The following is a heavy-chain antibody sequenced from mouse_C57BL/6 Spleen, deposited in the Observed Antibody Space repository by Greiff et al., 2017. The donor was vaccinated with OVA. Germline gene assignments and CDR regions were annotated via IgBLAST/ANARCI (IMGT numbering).Heavy chain of an antibody. CDR2: LWSGGST. CDR3: ARNSGSSYGYAMDY. Sequence: VQRVESGPGLVQPSQSLSITCTVSGFSLTSYGVHWVRQSPGKGLEWLGVLWSGGSTDYNAAFISRLSISKDNSKSQVFFKMNSLQADDTAIYYCARNSGSSYGYAMDYWGQGTSVTVSS. V-gene: IGHV2-2*01. D-gene: IGHD1-1*01. CDR1: GFSLTSYG. J-gene: IGHJ4*01.